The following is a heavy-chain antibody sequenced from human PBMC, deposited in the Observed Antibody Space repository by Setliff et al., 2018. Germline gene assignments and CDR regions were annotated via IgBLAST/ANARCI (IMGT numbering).Heavy chain of an antibody. J-gene: IGHJ4*02. CDR1: GDSIRSYF. CDR3: ARGLGGYSYATDY. D-gene: IGHD5-18*01. CDR2: IQNGATT. V-gene: IGHV4-59*01. Sequence: SETLSLTCIVSGDSIRSYFWSWIRQPPGKGLEWIGYIQNGATTKYNPSLGSRISMSMDTSKNQFSLKLSSVTAADTAVYYCARGLGGYSYATDYWGQGTLVTVSS.